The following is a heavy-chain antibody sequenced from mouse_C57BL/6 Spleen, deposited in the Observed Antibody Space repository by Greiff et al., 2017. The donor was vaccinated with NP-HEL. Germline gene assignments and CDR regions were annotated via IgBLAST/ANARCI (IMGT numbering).Heavy chain of an antibody. CDR2: INPYNGGT. D-gene: IGHD1-1*01. V-gene: IGHV1-19*01. Sequence: SGPVLVKPGASVKMSCKASGYTFTDYYMNWVKQSHGKSLEWIGVINPYNGGTSYNQKFKGKATLTVDKSSSTAYMELNSLTSEDSAVYYCARGEAIYYYGSSYWYFDVWGTGTTVTVSS. CDR1: GYTFTDYY. J-gene: IGHJ1*03. CDR3: ARGEAIYYYGSSYWYFDV.